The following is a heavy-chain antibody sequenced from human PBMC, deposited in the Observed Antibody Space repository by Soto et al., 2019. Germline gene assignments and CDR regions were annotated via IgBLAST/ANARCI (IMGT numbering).Heavy chain of an antibody. CDR2: IYGGGRT. J-gene: IGHJ4*02. Sequence: PGGSLRLSCEASGFTVSNTYMSWIRQAPGRGLEWVSIIYGGGRTYYTDSVKGRFTISGDNSKNTLYLQMNSLRAEDTAVYYCANRRWRPYGPFDYWGQGTLVTVSS. V-gene: IGHV3-53*01. CDR1: GFTVSNTY. CDR3: ANRRWRPYGPFDY. D-gene: IGHD3-10*01.